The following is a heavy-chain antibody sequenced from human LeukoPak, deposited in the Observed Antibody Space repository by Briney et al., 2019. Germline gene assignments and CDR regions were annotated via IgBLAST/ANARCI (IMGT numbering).Heavy chain of an antibody. CDR2: ISAYNGNT. D-gene: IGHD3-9*01. Sequence: GASVKVSCKASGYTFTSYGISWVRQAPGQGLEWMGWISAYNGNTNYAQKLQGRVTMTTDTSTSTAYMELRSLRSDDTAVYYCARDGPRGYFDWLPSLYGMDVWGQGTTVTVSS. CDR3: ARDGPRGYFDWLPSLYGMDV. CDR1: GYTFTSYG. V-gene: IGHV1-18*01. J-gene: IGHJ6*02.